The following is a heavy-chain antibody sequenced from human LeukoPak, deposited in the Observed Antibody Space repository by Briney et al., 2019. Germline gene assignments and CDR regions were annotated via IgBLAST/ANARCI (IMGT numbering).Heavy chain of an antibody. CDR2: IYYSGST. V-gene: IGHV4-59*01. CDR1: GGSISSYY. CDR3: ARGARYSHPDY. Sequence: SETLSLTCTVSGGSISSYYWSWIRQPPGKGLEWIGYIYYSGSTNYNPSLKSRVTISVDTSKNQFSLKLSSVTAADTAVYYCARGARYSHPDYWGQGTLVTVSS. J-gene: IGHJ4*02. D-gene: IGHD5-18*01.